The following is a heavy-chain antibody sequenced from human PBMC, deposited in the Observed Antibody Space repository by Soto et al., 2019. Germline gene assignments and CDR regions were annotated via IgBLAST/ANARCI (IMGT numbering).Heavy chain of an antibody. CDR3: ARVVILVPTASTHYYYHMDV. CDR2: IISIVGTG. CDR1: VGTFSNYA. J-gene: IGHJ6*04. V-gene: IGHV1-69*01. D-gene: IGHD2-2*01. Sequence: QVQLVQSGAEVRKPGSSVTVSCKASVGTFSNYAISWVRQAPGQGLEWMGGIISIVGTGSYAQKFQGRVTITADEPRTSAYMELSSLRFEDTAVYYCARVVILVPTASTHYYYHMDVWGARTTVTVSS.